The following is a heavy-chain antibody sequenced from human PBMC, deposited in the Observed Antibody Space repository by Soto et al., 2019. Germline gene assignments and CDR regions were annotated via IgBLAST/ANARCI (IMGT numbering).Heavy chain of an antibody. Sequence: ASVKVSCKASGYTFTSYYMHWVRQAPGQGLEWMGIINPSGGSTSYAQKFQGRVTMTRDTSTSTVYMELSSLRSEDTAVYYCATVAVGWWYLNDSFDIWGQGTMVTVSS. CDR3: ATVAVGWWYLNDSFDI. CDR1: GYTFTSYY. V-gene: IGHV1-46*03. CDR2: INPSGGST. D-gene: IGHD2-15*01. J-gene: IGHJ3*02.